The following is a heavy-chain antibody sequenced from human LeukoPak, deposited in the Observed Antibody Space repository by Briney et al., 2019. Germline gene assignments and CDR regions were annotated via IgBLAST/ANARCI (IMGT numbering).Heavy chain of an antibody. CDR2: NYYSGST. Sequence: PSETLSLTCTVSGGSISSGDYYWSWIRQPPGRGLEWIGYNYYSGSTYYNPSLKSRVNISVDTSKNQFSLKLSSVTAADTAVYYCAKGRTYCGGDCHTDGGFDIWGQGTMVTVSS. J-gene: IGHJ3*02. V-gene: IGHV4-30-4*01. CDR3: AKGRTYCGGDCHTDGGFDI. CDR1: GGSISSGDYY. D-gene: IGHD2-21*02.